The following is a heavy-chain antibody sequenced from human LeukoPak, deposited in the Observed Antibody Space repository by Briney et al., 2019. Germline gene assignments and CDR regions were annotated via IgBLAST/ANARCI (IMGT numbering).Heavy chain of an antibody. V-gene: IGHV3-33*06. CDR1: GFTFSSYG. CDR2: IWYDGSNK. Sequence: PGGSLRLSCAASGFTFSSYGMHWVRQAPGKGLEWVAVIWYDGSNKYYADSVKGRFTISRDNSKNTLYLQMNSLRAEDTAVYYCAKDLIVGATIDWFDPWGQGTLVTVSS. CDR3: AKDLIVGATIDWFDP. D-gene: IGHD1-26*01. J-gene: IGHJ5*02.